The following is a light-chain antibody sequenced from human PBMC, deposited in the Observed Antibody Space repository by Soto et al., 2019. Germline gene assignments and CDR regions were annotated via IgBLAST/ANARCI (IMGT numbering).Light chain of an antibody. J-gene: IGKJ1*01. CDR3: QQYNSYWT. Sequence: DIQMTPSPSTLSASVGDRVTITCRASHSISSWLAWYQQKPGKAPNLLIYAASTLESGVPSRFSGSASGTEFTLTISSLQPDDFATYYCQQYNSYWTFGQGTKVDIK. CDR1: HSISSW. CDR2: AAS. V-gene: IGKV1-5*01.